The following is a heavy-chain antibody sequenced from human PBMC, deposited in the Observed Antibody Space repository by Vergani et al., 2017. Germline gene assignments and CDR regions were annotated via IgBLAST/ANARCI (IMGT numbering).Heavy chain of an antibody. CDR1: GFTFSSYT. Sequence: VQLVESGGGVVQPGRSLRLSCAASGFTFSSYTMHWVRQAPGKGLEWVAVISYDGSNKYYADSVKGRFTISRDNSKNTLYLQMNSLRAEDTAVYYCAREGYDILTGYYRGFDYWGQGTLVTVSS. J-gene: IGHJ4*02. V-gene: IGHV3-30*01. CDR3: AREGYDILTGYYRGFDY. D-gene: IGHD3-9*01. CDR2: ISYDGSNK.